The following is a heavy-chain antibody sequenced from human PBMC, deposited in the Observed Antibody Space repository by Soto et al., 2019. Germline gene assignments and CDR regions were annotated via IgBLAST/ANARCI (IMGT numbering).Heavy chain of an antibody. V-gene: IGHV3-66*01. CDR1: GYGVSNNY. CDR3: ASLHCRRASPSHLAS. CDR2: INSGGNT. J-gene: IGHJ5*01. Sequence: GRSLRLSCAAYGYGVSNNYMSWFRQAPGKGLEWVSAINSGGNTYYADSVKGRFTISRDNSKNTVYLQMNSVGAEDTAVYYCASLHCRRASPSHLASWR. D-gene: IGHD2-15*01.